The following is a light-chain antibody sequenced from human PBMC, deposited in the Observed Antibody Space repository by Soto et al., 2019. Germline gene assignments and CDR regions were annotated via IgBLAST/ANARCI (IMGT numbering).Light chain of an antibody. V-gene: IGKV2-28*01. CDR3: MQDLQTVT. Sequence: DIMMTQSPLSLPVTPGEPASISCRSSQSLLHSNGYNYLDWYLQKPGQSPQLLIYLGSNRASGVPDRFSGSGSGTDFTLKISRVEAEDVGVYYCMQDLQTVTFGQGTRLEIK. CDR1: QSLLHSNGYNY. CDR2: LGS. J-gene: IGKJ5*01.